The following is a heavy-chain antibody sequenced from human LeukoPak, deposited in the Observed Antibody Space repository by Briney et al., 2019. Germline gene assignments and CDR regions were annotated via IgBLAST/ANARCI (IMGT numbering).Heavy chain of an antibody. CDR3: ARGYQLLHNGMDV. D-gene: IGHD2-2*01. J-gene: IGHJ6*04. CDR2: IYYSGST. V-gene: IGHV4-30-4*01. Sequence: SETLSLTCTVSGGSISSGDYYWSWIHQPPGKGLEWIGYIYYSGSTYYNPSPKSRVTISVDTSKNQFSLKLSSVTAADTAVYYCARGYQLLHNGMDVWGKGTTVTVSS. CDR1: GGSISSGDYY.